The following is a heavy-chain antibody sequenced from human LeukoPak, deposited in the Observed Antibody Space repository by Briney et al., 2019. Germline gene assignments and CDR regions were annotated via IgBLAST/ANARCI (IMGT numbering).Heavy chain of an antibody. V-gene: IGHV4-59*01. CDR2: IYYSGST. CDR1: GGSISSYY. Sequence: PSETLSLTCTVSGGSISSYYWSWIRQPPGKGLEWIGYIYYSGSTNYNPSLKSRVTISVDTSKNQFSLKLSSVTAADTAVYYCARVLYYDFWSGYYPDYYYYYMDVWGKGTTVTVSS. J-gene: IGHJ6*03. CDR3: ARVLYYDFWSGYYPDYYYYYMDV. D-gene: IGHD3-3*01.